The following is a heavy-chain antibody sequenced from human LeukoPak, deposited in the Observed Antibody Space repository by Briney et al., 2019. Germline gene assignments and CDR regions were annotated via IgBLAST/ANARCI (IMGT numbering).Heavy chain of an antibody. Sequence: PGGSLRLSCAASGFTFSSYAMSWVRQAPGRGLEWVSAISGSGGSTYYADSVKGRFTISRDNSKNTLYPQMNSLRAEDTAVYYCAKLPSIVVVTANFDYWGRGTLVTVSS. CDR3: AKLPSIVVVTANFDY. V-gene: IGHV3-23*01. D-gene: IGHD2-21*02. CDR2: ISGSGGST. CDR1: GFTFSSYA. J-gene: IGHJ4*02.